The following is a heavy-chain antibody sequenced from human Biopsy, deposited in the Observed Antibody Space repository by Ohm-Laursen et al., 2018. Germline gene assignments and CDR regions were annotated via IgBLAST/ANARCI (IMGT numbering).Heavy chain of an antibody. J-gene: IGHJ3*01. CDR3: ARDLRAAVEGVVLKQWGHLDL. V-gene: IGHV1-18*01. CDR1: GYDFSGYG. CDR2: ISVHNGDT. D-gene: IGHD3-16*01. Sequence: SSVKVSCKTSGYDFSGYGISWVRQAPGQGLEWVGWISVHNGDTDYSQKFEDRITMTTNRSTSTAYMELRGLRSGDTAVYFCARDLRAAVEGVVLKQWGHLDLWGQGT.